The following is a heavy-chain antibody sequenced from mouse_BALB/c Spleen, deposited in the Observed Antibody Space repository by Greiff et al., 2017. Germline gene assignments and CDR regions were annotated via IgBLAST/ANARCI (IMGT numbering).Heavy chain of an antibody. Sequence: QVQLQQPGAELVKPGASVKLSCKASGYTFTSYWMHWVKQRPGQGLEWIGEIDPSDSYTNYNQKFKGKATLTVDKSSSTAYMQLSSLTSEDSAVYYCARYYYGSSYGYWGQGTTLTVSS. J-gene: IGHJ2*01. CDR3: ARYYYGSSYGY. D-gene: IGHD1-1*01. CDR1: GYTFTSYW. V-gene: IGHV1-69*02. CDR2: IDPSDSYT.